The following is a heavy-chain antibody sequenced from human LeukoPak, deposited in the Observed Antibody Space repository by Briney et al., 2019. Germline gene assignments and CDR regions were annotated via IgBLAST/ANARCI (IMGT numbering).Heavy chain of an antibody. CDR3: ATDRGLR. V-gene: IGHV3-7*03. J-gene: IGHJ6*04. Sequence: GGSPRLSCAASGLTFSDYWMYWVRQAPGKGLEWVANIKYDGSEKYYVDSVKGRFTISRDNAKDSLYLQMNSLRVEDTAMYYCATDRGLRWGKGTTVTVSS. CDR1: GLTFSDYW. CDR2: IKYDGSEK.